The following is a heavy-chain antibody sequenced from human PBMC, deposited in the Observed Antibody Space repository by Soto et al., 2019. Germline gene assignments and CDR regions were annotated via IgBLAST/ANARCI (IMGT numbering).Heavy chain of an antibody. CDR3: VREDKYDFDY. CDR1: GFTFSRYE. Sequence: GGSLRLSCAASGFTFSRYEMHWVHQAPGMGLEWVAYISGSGGTIYYADSVKGRFTISRDNAKNSLFLQMNILRVEDTAVYYCVREDKYDFDYWGQGTLVTVPQ. J-gene: IGHJ4*02. CDR2: ISGSGGTI. V-gene: IGHV3-48*03. D-gene: IGHD2-15*01.